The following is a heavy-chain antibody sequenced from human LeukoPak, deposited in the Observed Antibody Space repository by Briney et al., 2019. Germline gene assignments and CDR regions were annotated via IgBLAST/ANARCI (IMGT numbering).Heavy chain of an antibody. CDR3: ARDLAVVVPAADPYYYYYYMDV. Sequence: SQTLSLTCTVSGGSISSGSYYWSWIRQPAGTGLEWIGRIYTSGSTNYNPSLKSRVTISVDTSKNQFSLKLSSVTAADTAVYYCARDLAVVVPAADPYYYYYYMDVWGKGTTVTVSS. V-gene: IGHV4-61*02. D-gene: IGHD2-2*01. CDR1: GGSISSGSYY. CDR2: IYTSGST. J-gene: IGHJ6*03.